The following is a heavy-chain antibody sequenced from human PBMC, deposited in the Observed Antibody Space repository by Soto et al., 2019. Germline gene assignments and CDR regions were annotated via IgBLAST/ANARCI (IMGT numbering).Heavy chain of an antibody. CDR1: GYSISSSNW. Sequence: LETLSLTCAVSGYSISSSNWWGWIRQPPGKGLEWIGYIYHSGKTHYNPSLESRVTMSVDMSKNQFSLSLSFVTAVDTAVYYCARRSRSGPYYFDYWGQGTLVTVSS. D-gene: IGHD6-19*01. CDR2: IYHSGKT. J-gene: IGHJ4*02. V-gene: IGHV4-28*01. CDR3: ARRSRSGPYYFDY.